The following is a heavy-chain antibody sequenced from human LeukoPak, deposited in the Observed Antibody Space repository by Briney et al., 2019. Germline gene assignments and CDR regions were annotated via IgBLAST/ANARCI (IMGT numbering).Heavy chain of an antibody. V-gene: IGHV4-59*01. CDR1: GGSISSYY. J-gene: IGHJ5*02. CDR2: IYYSGST. CDR3: ARSPTRWWFDP. Sequence: SETLSLTCTVSGGSISSYYWSWIRQPPGKGLEWIGYIYYSGSTNYNPSLKSRVTISVDTSKNQFSLKLSSVTAADTAVYYCARSPTRWWFDPWGQGTLVTVSS.